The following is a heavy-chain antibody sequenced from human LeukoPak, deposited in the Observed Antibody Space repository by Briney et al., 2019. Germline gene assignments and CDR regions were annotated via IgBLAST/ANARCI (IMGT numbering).Heavy chain of an antibody. Sequence: SETLSLTCSLSVGSISSLYWSWIRHPPPKGLEWIGYIYYTVSTNYNPSLKSRVTMFVDMSKNQFSLRLSSVTAADTAVYYCARHRAYSSSSPFDYWGQGTLVTVSS. CDR1: VGSISSLY. D-gene: IGHD6-6*01. J-gene: IGHJ4*02. V-gene: IGHV4-59*08. CDR2: IYYTVST. CDR3: ARHRAYSSSSPFDY.